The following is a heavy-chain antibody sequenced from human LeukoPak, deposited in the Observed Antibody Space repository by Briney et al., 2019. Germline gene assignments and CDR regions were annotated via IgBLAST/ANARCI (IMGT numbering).Heavy chain of an antibody. CDR1: RGTFSNYA. CDR2: IIPIFGTA. CDR3: ARYIAVAGTYYYYMDV. V-gene: IGHV1-69*05. Sequence: GASVKVSCKASRGTFSNYAISWVRQARGQGLEWMGGIIPIFGTANYAQKLQGRVTMTTDTSTSTAYMELRSLRSDDTAVYYCARYIAVAGTYYYYMDVWGKGTTVTISS. D-gene: IGHD6-19*01. J-gene: IGHJ6*03.